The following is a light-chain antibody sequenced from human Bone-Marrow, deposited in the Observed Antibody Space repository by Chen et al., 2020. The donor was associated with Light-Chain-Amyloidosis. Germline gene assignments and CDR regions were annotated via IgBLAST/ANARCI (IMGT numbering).Light chain of an antibody. CDR2: AAS. J-gene: IGKJ1*01. Sequence: DIQMTQSPSSLSASVGDRVTITCRASQVITNPLAWYQQKPGKAPKLLLYAASRLQSGVPSRFSGSESGTEYTLTISSLQPEDFATYYCQQYYTTPWTVGQGTKVEIK. CDR1: QVITNP. V-gene: IGKV1-NL1*01. CDR3: QQYYTTPWT.